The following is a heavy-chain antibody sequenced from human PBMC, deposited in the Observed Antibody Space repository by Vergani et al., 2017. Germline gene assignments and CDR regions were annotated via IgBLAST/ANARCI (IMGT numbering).Heavy chain of an antibody. J-gene: IGHJ4*02. V-gene: IGHV1-18*01. CDR2: ISAYNGNT. Sequence: QVQLVQSGAEVKKPGASVKASCKASGYTFTSYGISWVRQAPGQGLEWMGWISAYNGNTNYAQKLQGRVTMTTDTSTSTAYMELMSLRSDDTAVYYCARVPLQQLGQMGIFDYWGQGTLVTVSS. CDR3: ARVPLQQLGQMGIFDY. D-gene: IGHD6-13*01. CDR1: GYTFTSYG.